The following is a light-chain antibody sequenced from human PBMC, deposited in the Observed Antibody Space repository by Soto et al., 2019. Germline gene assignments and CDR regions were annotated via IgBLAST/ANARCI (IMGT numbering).Light chain of an antibody. Sequence: EIGLTQSPGTLSFSPGERATLSCRASQSVSSSYLAWYQQKPGQAPRLLIYGASRRATGVPDRFSGSGSGPDFNITISRLEPEDFAGYYCRQYGSSPRTFGQGTKVEIK. CDR1: QSVSSSY. CDR2: GAS. V-gene: IGKV3-20*01. J-gene: IGKJ1*01. CDR3: RQYGSSPRT.